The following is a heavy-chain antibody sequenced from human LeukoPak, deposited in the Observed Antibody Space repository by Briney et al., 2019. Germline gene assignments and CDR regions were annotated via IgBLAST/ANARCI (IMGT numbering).Heavy chain of an antibody. CDR2: IIPIFGTA. CDR3: ARDYDYGDY. J-gene: IGHJ4*02. V-gene: IGHV1-69*05. D-gene: IGHD3-16*01. Sequence: ASVKVSCKASGGTFISYAISWVRQAPGQGLEWMGGIIPIFGTANYAQKFQGRVTMTRDTSTSTVYMELSSLRSEDTAVYYCARDYDYGDYWGQGTLVTVSS. CDR1: GGTFISYA.